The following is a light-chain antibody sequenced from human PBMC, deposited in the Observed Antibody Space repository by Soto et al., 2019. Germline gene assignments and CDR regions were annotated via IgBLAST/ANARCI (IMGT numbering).Light chain of an antibody. CDR1: SSDVGGYDY. CDR2: DVS. J-gene: IGLJ1*01. CDR3: SSYTSSSTYV. V-gene: IGLV2-14*01. Sequence: QSVLTQPASVSGSPGQSITISCPGTSSDVGGYDYVSWYQQLPGKAPKLMIYDVSNRPSGVSNRFSGSKSGTTAPLTISGLQAEDEADYYCSSYTSSSTYVFGTGTKVTV.